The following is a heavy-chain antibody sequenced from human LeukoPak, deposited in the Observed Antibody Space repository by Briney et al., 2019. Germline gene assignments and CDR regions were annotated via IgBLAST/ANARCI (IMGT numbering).Heavy chain of an antibody. CDR3: ARDREMATRRGAFDI. CDR1: GGSISSYY. D-gene: IGHD5-24*01. J-gene: IGHJ3*02. CDR2: IYYSGST. V-gene: IGHV4-59*01. Sequence: SETLSLTCTVSGGSISSYYWSWIRQPPGKGLEWIGYIYYSGSTNYNPSLKSRVTISVDTSKNQFSLKLSSVTAADTAVYYCARDREMATRRGAFDIWGQGTMVTVSS.